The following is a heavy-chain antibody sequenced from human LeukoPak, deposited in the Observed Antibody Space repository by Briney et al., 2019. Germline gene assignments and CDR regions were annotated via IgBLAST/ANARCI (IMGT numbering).Heavy chain of an antibody. D-gene: IGHD2-15*01. Sequence: GGSLRLSCAASGFTFSNYWMNWVRQAPGKGLEWVANIKQDGGEKSYVDSVKGRFTISRDNAKNSLHLQMNSLRAEDTAVYYCALVRGVAPPDAFDIWGQGTMVTVSS. CDR1: GFTFSNYW. V-gene: IGHV3-7*01. CDR3: ALVRGVAPPDAFDI. J-gene: IGHJ3*02. CDR2: IKQDGGEK.